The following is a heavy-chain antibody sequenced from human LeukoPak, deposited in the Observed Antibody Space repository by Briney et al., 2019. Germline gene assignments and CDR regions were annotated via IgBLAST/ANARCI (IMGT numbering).Heavy chain of an antibody. CDR3: VRSGYSNGWYRN. Sequence: GGSLLLSCAASDFSVNTNYMNWVRQAPGKGLEWVSVILSGGATYYADSVKGRFTISRDNSKNTLYLQMNSLTVDDTAVYYCVRSGYSNGWYRNWGQGTLVTVSS. D-gene: IGHD6-19*01. V-gene: IGHV3-53*01. J-gene: IGHJ4*02. CDR1: DFSVNTNY. CDR2: ILSGGAT.